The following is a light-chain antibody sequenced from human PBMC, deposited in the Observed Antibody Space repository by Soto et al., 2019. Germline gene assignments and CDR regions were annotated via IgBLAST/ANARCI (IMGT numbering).Light chain of an antibody. CDR3: CSYAGSSTPVV. J-gene: IGLJ2*01. CDR2: EXX. V-gene: IGLV2-23*01. Sequence: QSALTQPASVSGSPGQSITISCTGTSSDVGSYNLVSWYQQHPGKAPKLMIYEXXXXXXXXXXXXXXSKSGNTASLTISGXXXEDXXXXYCCSYAGSSTPVVFGGGTKVTVL. CDR1: SSDVGSYNL.